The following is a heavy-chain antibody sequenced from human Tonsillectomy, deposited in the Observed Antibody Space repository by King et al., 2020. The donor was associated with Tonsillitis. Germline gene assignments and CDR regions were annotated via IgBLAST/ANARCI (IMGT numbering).Heavy chain of an antibody. Sequence: QLVQSGAEVKKTGASVKVSCKASGYTFTDYYKHWVRQAPGQGLEWMGWINPNNGGTNFAQKFQGRVTMTKDTSFSTVYMELSRLGSDDTAVYYCARERTNDAFHICGQGTMVTVSS. J-gene: IGHJ3*02. CDR3: ARERTNDAFHI. CDR1: GYTFTDYY. CDR2: INPNNGGT. D-gene: IGHD2-8*01. V-gene: IGHV1-2*02.